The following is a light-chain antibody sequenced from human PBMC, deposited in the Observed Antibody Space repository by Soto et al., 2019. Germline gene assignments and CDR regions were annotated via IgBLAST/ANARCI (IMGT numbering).Light chain of an antibody. Sequence: DIQMTQSPSSLSASVGDRVTITCRASQSISSYLNWYQQKPGKAPELLIYTASSLRSGVPSRFSGSGSGTDFTLTISSLQPEDFATYYCQQSYTTPRTFGQGTKVEIK. V-gene: IGKV1-39*01. CDR3: QQSYTTPRT. CDR2: TAS. J-gene: IGKJ1*01. CDR1: QSISSY.